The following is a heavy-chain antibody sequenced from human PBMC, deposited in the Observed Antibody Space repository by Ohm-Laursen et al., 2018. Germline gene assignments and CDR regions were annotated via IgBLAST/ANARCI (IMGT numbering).Heavy chain of an antibody. Sequence: GSLRLSCAASGFTFSSYWLTWVRQAPGKGLEWVANIKQDESEKHYVDSVKGRFTISRDNTKNSLYLQMNDLRAEDTSVYYCARDHPAAGLILDTWGQGTLVTVSS. CDR3: ARDHPAAGLILDT. J-gene: IGHJ5*02. CDR2: IKQDESEK. D-gene: IGHD2-2*01. V-gene: IGHV3-7*01. CDR1: GFTFSSYW.